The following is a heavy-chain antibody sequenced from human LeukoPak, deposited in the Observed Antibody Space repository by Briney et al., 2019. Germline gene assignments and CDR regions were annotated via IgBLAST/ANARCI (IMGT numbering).Heavy chain of an antibody. V-gene: IGHV3-21*01. CDR2: ISSSSTYM. D-gene: IGHD1-26*01. Sequence: PGGSLRLSCAASGFTFSSYNMNWVRQAPGRGLEWVSSISSSSTYMFYADSVKGRFTISRDNAKNSLYLRVDSLRAEDTAVYYCARYSGTYRDYWGQGTLVTVSS. CDR1: GFTFSSYN. CDR3: ARYSGTYRDY. J-gene: IGHJ4*02.